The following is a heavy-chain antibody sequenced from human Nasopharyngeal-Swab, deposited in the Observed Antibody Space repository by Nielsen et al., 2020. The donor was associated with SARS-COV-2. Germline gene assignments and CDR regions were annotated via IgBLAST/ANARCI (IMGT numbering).Heavy chain of an antibody. V-gene: IGHV4-34*01. Sequence: GSLRLSCAVYGGSFSGYYWSWIRQPPGKGLEWIGEINHSGSTNYNPSLKSRVTISVDTSKNHFSLKLSSVTAADTAVYYCARAVPRGYSYGWGCWGMDVWGQGTTVTVSS. D-gene: IGHD5-18*01. CDR1: GGSFSGYY. CDR2: INHSGST. CDR3: ARAVPRGYSYGWGCWGMDV. J-gene: IGHJ6*02.